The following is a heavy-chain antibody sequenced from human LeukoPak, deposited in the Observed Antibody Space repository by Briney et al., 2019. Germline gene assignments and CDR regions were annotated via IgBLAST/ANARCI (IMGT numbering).Heavy chain of an antibody. D-gene: IGHD5/OR15-5a*01. V-gene: IGHV3-49*03. Sequence: PGGSLRLSCTDSGFTFGDYAMSWFRQAPGKGLEWVGFIRSKAYGGTAEYAASVNGRFTISRDDSKSIAYLQMNSLKTEDTAVYYCTRDRILSVYDPRPDYWGQGTLVTVSS. CDR1: GFTFGDYA. J-gene: IGHJ4*02. CDR3: TRDRILSVYDPRPDY. CDR2: IRSKAYGGTA.